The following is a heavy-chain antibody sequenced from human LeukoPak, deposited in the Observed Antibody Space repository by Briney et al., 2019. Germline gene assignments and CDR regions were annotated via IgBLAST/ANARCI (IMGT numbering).Heavy chain of an antibody. V-gene: IGHV3-21*01. CDR3: ARESGITMLRGAHTP. CDR1: GFTFSSYS. J-gene: IGHJ5*02. CDR2: ISSSSSYI. D-gene: IGHD3-10*01. Sequence: GGSLRLSCAASGFTFSSYSMNWVRQAPGKGLEWVSSISSSSSYIYYADSVKGRFTISRDNAKNSLYLQMNSLRAEDTAVYYCARESGITMLRGAHTPWGQGILVTVSS.